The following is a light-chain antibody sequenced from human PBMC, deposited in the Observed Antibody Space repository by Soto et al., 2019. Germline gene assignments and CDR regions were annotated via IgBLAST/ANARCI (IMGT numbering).Light chain of an antibody. CDR2: DAS. CDR3: QQRADWPAT. CDR1: PSVSTY. V-gene: IGKV3-11*01. J-gene: IGKJ3*01. Sequence: EIVLTQSPATLSLSPGERAILSCRASPSVSTYLAWYQQKPGQAPRLLIFDASNRATGIPARFSGSGSGTDFTLTISSLEPEDFAVYYCQQRADWPATFGPGTKVDIK.